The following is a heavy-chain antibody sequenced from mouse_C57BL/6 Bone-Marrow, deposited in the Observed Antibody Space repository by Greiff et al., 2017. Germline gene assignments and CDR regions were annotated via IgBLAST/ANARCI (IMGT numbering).Heavy chain of an antibody. Sequence: VQLQQPGAELVKPGASVKLSCKASGYTFTSYWMHWVKQRPGRGLEWIGGIDPISGGTKYNEKFKSKATLTVDKPTSTAYMQLSSLTSEDSAVYYSARWRRLREGFAYWGQGTLVTVSA. CDR3: ARWRRLREGFAY. D-gene: IGHD2-4*01. J-gene: IGHJ3*01. CDR2: IDPISGGT. CDR1: GYTFTSYW. V-gene: IGHV1-72*01.